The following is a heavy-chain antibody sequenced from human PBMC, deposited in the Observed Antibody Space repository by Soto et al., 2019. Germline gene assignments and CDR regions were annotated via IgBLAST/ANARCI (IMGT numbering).Heavy chain of an antibody. J-gene: IGHJ6*02. CDR3: GRGRDYGWGSQYYYYYYGLDV. CDR2: INHSGST. Sequence: SETLSLTCAVYGGSFSGYYWSWIRQPPGKGLEWIGEINHSGSTNYNPSLKSRVTISVDTSKDQFSLKLSSVTAADTDVYYCGRGRDYGWGSQYYYYYYGLDVWGQGTTVTVSS. D-gene: IGHD3-10*01. CDR1: GGSFSGYY. V-gene: IGHV4-34*01.